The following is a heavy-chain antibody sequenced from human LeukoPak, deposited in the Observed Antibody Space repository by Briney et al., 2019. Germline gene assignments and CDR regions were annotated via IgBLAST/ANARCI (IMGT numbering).Heavy chain of an antibody. Sequence: SETLSLTCAVYGGSFSGYYWSWTRQPPGKGLEWIGEINHSGSTNYNPSLKSRVTISVDTSKNQFSLKLSSVTAADTAVYYCAISSPYGVGYHDAFDIWGQGTMVTVSS. CDR2: INHSGST. D-gene: IGHD4-17*01. CDR3: AISSPYGVGYHDAFDI. V-gene: IGHV4-34*01. CDR1: GGSFSGYY. J-gene: IGHJ3*02.